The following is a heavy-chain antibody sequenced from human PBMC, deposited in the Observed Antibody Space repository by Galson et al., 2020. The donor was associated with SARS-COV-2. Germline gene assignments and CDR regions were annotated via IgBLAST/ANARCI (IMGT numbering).Heavy chain of an antibody. Sequence: SETLSLTCAVYGGSFSGYYWSWIRQPPGKGLEWIGEINHSGSTNYNPSLKSRVTISVDTSKNQFSLKLSSVTAADTAVYYCARGYSHRGVTYYYYYGMDVWGQGTTVTVSS. V-gene: IGHV4-34*01. CDR1: GGSFSGYY. CDR2: INHSGST. J-gene: IGHJ6*02. CDR3: ARGYSHRGVTYYYYYGMDV. D-gene: IGHD4-4*01.